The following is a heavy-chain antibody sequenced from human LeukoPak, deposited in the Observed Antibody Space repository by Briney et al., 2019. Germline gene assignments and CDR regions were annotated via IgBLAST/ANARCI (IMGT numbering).Heavy chain of an antibody. V-gene: IGHV1-2*02. Sequence: ASVKVSCKASGYTFTDNYMHWVRQAPGQGLEWMGWINPHSGDTNYAQNFQGRVTMTRDTSISTAYMELSRLRFDDTAVYYCARGRAVNYYGQDYWGQGTLVTVSS. CDR1: GYTFTDNY. J-gene: IGHJ4*02. CDR2: INPHSGDT. CDR3: ARGRAVNYYGQDY. D-gene: IGHD3-10*01.